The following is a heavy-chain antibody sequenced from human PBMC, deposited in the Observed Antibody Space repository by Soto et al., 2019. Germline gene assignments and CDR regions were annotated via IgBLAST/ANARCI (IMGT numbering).Heavy chain of an antibody. V-gene: IGHV1-69*13. CDR2: IIPIFGTA. CDR1: GGTFSSYA. CDR3: ARDREPGSGSSSPFDY. Sequence: SVKVSCKASGGTFSSYAISWVRQAPGQGLEWMGGIIPIFGTANYAQKFQGRVTITADESTSTAYMELSSLRSEDTAVYYCARDREPGSGSSSPFDYWGQGTLLTVFS. D-gene: IGHD1-26*01. J-gene: IGHJ4*02.